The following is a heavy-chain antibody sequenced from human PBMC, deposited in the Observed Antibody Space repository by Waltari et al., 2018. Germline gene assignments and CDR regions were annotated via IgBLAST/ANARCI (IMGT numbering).Heavy chain of an antibody. J-gene: IGHJ5*02. CDR2: ISSGYI. CDR3: ARIPNYANYPNWFDP. D-gene: IGHD3-16*01. CDR1: AFTLNSYT. Sequence: EVQLVESGGGLVKPGASLRLSCAASAFTLNSYTMNWVRQAPGKGLEWVSCISSGYIYYADSVKGRFTISRDNAKNSLYLQMDSLTVEDTAVYYCARIPNYANYPNWFDPWGQGTLVTVSS. V-gene: IGHV3-21*01.